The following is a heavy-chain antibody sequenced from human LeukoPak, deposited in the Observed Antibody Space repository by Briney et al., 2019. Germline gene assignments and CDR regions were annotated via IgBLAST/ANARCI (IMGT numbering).Heavy chain of an antibody. D-gene: IGHD2-8*02. CDR3: AREGALHDTGDHYLSWFDP. J-gene: IGHJ5*02. Sequence: ASVKVSCKTSGYTFSSYGIAWVRQAPGQGLERMGWISGYNGKTNYAENLQGRVTMTTDTSTSTGYMELRSLRSDDTAVYYCAREGALHDTGDHYLSWFDPWGQGTLVTVSS. CDR1: GYTFSSYG. V-gene: IGHV1-18*01. CDR2: ISGYNGKT.